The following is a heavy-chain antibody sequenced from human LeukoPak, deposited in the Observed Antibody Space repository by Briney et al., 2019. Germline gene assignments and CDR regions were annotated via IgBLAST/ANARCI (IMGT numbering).Heavy chain of an antibody. V-gene: IGHV4-59*01. J-gene: IGHJ4*02. CDR1: GGSISSYY. CDR2: IYYSGST. CDR3: ARTKRGYSYGYGMLFDY. D-gene: IGHD5-18*01. Sequence: SETLSLTCTVSGGSISSYYWSWIRQPPGKGLEWIGYIYYSGSTNYNPSLKSRVTISVDTSKNQFSLKLSSVTAADTAVYYCARTKRGYSYGYGMLFDYWGQGTLVTVSS.